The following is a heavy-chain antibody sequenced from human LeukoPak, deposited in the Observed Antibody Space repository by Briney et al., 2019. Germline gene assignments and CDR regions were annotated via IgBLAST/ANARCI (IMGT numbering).Heavy chain of an antibody. CDR1: GFTFSSYG. Sequence: GGSLRLSCAASGFTFSSYGMHWVRQAPGKGLEWVAVISYDGSNKYYADSVKGRFTISRDNSKNTLYLQMNSLRAEDTALYYCAKDSGCSGGSCYFSDWGQGTLVTVSS. J-gene: IGHJ4*02. CDR2: ISYDGSNK. D-gene: IGHD2-15*01. CDR3: AKDSGCSGGSCYFSD. V-gene: IGHV3-30*18.